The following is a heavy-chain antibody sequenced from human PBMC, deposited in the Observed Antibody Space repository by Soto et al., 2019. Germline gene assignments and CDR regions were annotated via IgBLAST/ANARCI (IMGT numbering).Heavy chain of an antibody. J-gene: IGHJ4*02. Sequence: QVQLAESGGGVVQPGRSLRLSCAASGFPFSSFALHWVRQAPGKGLEWVAVISYDGIHKFYADSVKGRFTISRDNSKNTLYLQMNSLRPEDRAVYYCAGATGRFLGDRINYWGQGTLVTVSS. V-gene: IGHV3-30-3*01. CDR2: ISYDGIHK. CDR3: AGATGRFLGDRINY. CDR1: GFPFSSFA. D-gene: IGHD3-3*01.